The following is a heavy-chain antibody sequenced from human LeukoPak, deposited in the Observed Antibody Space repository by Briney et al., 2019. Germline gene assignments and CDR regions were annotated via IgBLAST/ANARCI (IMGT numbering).Heavy chain of an antibody. Sequence: ASVKVCCKASSCTFTSYGISWVRQAPGQGLEWMGWISAYNGNTNYAQKLQGRVTMTTDTSTSTAYMELRSLRSDDTAVYYCARVTVVASPFDYWGQGTLVTVSS. D-gene: IGHD2-15*01. CDR3: ARVTVVASPFDY. CDR2: ISAYNGNT. V-gene: IGHV1-18*01. CDR1: SCTFTSYG. J-gene: IGHJ4*02.